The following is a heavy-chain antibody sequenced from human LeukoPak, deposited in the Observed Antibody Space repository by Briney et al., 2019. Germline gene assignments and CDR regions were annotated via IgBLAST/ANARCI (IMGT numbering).Heavy chain of an antibody. V-gene: IGHV3-30-3*01. CDR2: ISYDGSNK. Sequence: GGSLRLSCAASGFTFSSYAMHWVRQAPGKELEWVAVISYDGSNKYYADSVKGRFTISRDNSKNTLYLQMNSLRAEDTAVYYCARDLPYYDFWSGYYEGFDYWGQGTLVTVSS. D-gene: IGHD3-3*01. CDR3: ARDLPYYDFWSGYYEGFDY. CDR1: GFTFSSYA. J-gene: IGHJ4*02.